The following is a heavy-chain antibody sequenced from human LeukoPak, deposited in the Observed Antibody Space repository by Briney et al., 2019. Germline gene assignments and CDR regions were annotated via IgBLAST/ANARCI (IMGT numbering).Heavy chain of an antibody. V-gene: IGHV3-53*01. D-gene: IGHD5-18*01. CDR1: GFTVSSNS. Sequence: GGSLRLSCTVSGFTVSSNSMSWVRQAPGKGLEWVSFIYSDNTHYSDSVKGRFTISRDNSKNTLYLQMNSLRAEDTAVYYCARKGYSYVDYWGQGTLVTVSS. J-gene: IGHJ4*02. CDR3: ARKGYSYVDY. CDR2: IYSDNT.